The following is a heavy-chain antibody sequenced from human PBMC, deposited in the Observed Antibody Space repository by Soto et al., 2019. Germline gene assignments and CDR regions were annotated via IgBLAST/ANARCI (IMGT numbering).Heavy chain of an antibody. V-gene: IGHV1-69*01. CDR1: GGTFSSYA. Sequence: QVQLVQSGAEVKKPGSSVKVSCKASGGTFSSYAISWVRQAPGQGLEWMGGIIPIFGTANYAQKFQGRVTITADESTSTAYMVLSSLRSEDTAVYYCARVAPHYYDSSGYYPGWGQGTMVTVSS. CDR3: ARVAPHYYDSSGYYPG. J-gene: IGHJ3*01. CDR2: IIPIFGTA. D-gene: IGHD3-22*01.